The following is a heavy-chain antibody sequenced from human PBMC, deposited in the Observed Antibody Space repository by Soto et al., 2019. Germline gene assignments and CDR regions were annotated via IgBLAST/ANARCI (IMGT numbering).Heavy chain of an antibody. Sequence: QVQLVESGGGVVQPGRSLRLSCAASGFTFSSYGMHWVRQAPGKGLEWVAVISYDGSNKYYADSVKGRFTISRDNSKNTLYLQMNSLRAEYTAVYYCAKDRGWLAERYYYGMDVWGQGTPVTVSS. CDR1: GFTFSSYG. D-gene: IGHD6-19*01. CDR2: ISYDGSNK. CDR3: AKDRGWLAERYYYGMDV. V-gene: IGHV3-30*18. J-gene: IGHJ6*02.